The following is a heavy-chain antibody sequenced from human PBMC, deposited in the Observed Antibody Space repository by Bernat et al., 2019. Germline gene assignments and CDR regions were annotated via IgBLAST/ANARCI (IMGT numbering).Heavy chain of an antibody. V-gene: IGHV1-69*06. Sequence: QVQLVQSGAEVKKPGSSVKVSCKASGGTFSSYAISWVRQAPGQGLEWMGGIIPIFGTANYAQKFQGRVKIIADKSTSTAYMELSSLRSEDTAVYYCARGRLGSSSWRSYYYGMDVWGQWTTVTVSS. CDR1: GGTFSSYA. CDR3: ARGRLGSSSWRSYYYGMDV. J-gene: IGHJ6*02. CDR2: IIPIFGTA. D-gene: IGHD6-13*01.